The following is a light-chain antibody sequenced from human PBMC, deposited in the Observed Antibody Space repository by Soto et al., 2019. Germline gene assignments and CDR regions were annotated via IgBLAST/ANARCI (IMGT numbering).Light chain of an antibody. J-gene: IGLJ1*01. Sequence: QSVLTQPPSASGSPGQSVTISCTGTSSDVGGYDYVSWYQQHPGKAPKLMIYEVTIRPSGVSDRFSGSKSGNTASLTVSGLQAEDEADYYCAAWDDNLSTYVFGSGTKVTVL. CDR3: AAWDDNLSTYV. V-gene: IGLV2-8*01. CDR1: SSDVGGYDY. CDR2: EVT.